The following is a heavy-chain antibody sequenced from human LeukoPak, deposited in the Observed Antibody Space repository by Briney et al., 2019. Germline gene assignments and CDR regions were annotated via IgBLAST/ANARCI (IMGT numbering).Heavy chain of an antibody. D-gene: IGHD3-16*02. Sequence: PSETLSLTCTVSGGSISSSSYYWGWIRQPPGKGLEWIGSIYYTGSTFYNPSLKSRVTISVDTSKNQFSLKLSSVTAADTAVYYCARDGIFGELSSCWGQGTLVTVSS. CDR3: ARDGIFGELSSC. V-gene: IGHV4-39*02. CDR2: IYYTGST. CDR1: GGSISSSSYY. J-gene: IGHJ4*02.